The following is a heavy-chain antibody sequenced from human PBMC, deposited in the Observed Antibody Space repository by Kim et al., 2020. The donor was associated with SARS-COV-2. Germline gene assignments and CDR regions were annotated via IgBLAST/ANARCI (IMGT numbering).Heavy chain of an antibody. V-gene: IGHV3-23*01. J-gene: IGHJ4*02. Sequence: GGSLRLSCAASGFTFSSSGLAFSTYAMTWVRQAPGKGLECVSGINGRDGSTHYADSVKGRFIISRDDSNNTVYLQMNSLRAEDTAMYFCATRYYYGSGSFFPRDFWGQGTLVTVSS. CDR3: ATRYYYGSGSFFPRDF. D-gene: IGHD3-10*01. CDR2: INGRDGST. CDR1: GFTFSSSGLAFSTYA.